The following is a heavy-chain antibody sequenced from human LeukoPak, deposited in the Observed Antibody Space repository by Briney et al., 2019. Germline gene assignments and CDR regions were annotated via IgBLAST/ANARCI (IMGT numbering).Heavy chain of an antibody. CDR3: AKDLPRVEHYYFWSGGNWFDP. CDR1: GFTFSSYW. V-gene: IGHV3-30*02. D-gene: IGHD3-3*01. CDR2: IRYDGSNK. J-gene: IGHJ5*02. Sequence: GGSLRLSCAASGFTFSSYWMSWVRQAPGTGLEWVAFIRYDGSNKYYADSVKGRFTISRDNSKYTLYLQMNSLRAEDTAVYYCAKDLPRVEHYYFWSGGNWFDPWGQGTLVTVSS.